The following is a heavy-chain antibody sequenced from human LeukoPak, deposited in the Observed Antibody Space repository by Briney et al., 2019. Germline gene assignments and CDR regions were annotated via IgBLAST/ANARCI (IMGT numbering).Heavy chain of an antibody. Sequence: GGSLRLSCAASGFTFSSYSMNWVRRAPGKGLEWVSSISSSSSYIDYADSVKGRFTISRDNAKNSLYLQMNSLRAEDTAVYYCARESGGKQQLVFDYWGQGTLVTVSS. CDR3: ARESGGKQQLVFDY. D-gene: IGHD6-13*01. V-gene: IGHV3-21*01. CDR2: ISSSSSYI. CDR1: GFTFSSYS. J-gene: IGHJ4*02.